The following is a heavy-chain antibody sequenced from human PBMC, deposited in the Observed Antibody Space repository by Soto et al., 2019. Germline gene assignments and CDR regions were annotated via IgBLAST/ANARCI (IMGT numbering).Heavy chain of an antibody. CDR3: VRDRDRRWFDP. CDR2: ISSDGSAT. CDR1: GFIFSDFY. V-gene: IGHV3-11*01. Sequence: QLVESGGRLVKPGGSLRLSCTASGFIFSDFYMAWIRQAPGKGLEWVSYISSDGSATYKDSVKGRFTVSRDNAKDSLYLQMDSLRVEDTAIYYCVRDRDRRWFDPWGQGTPVTVSS. J-gene: IGHJ5*02.